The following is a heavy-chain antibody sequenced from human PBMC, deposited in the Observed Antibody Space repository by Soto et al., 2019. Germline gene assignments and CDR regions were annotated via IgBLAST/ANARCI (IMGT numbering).Heavy chain of an antibody. D-gene: IGHD3-3*01. CDR3: AKGLPERRSAYYRYNWFDP. Sequence: EVQLLESGGGSVQPGKSLRLSCAASGFTFSSYAMSWVRQAPGKGLEWVSVISGSGGSTYYADSVKGRFTISRDNSKNTLYLQMNNLRAEDTAVYYCAKGLPERRSAYYRYNWFDPWGQGTLVTVSP. J-gene: IGHJ5*02. CDR1: GFTFSSYA. V-gene: IGHV3-23*01. CDR2: ISGSGGST.